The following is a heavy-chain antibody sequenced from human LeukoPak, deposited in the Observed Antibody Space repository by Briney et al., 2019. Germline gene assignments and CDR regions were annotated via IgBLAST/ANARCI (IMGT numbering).Heavy chain of an antibody. CDR2: INPNSGGT. D-gene: IGHD3-22*01. V-gene: IGHV1-2*02. J-gene: IGHJ4*02. Sequence: PVASVKVSCKASGYTFTSYYMHWVRQAPGQGLEWMGWINPNSGGTNYAQKFQGRVTMTRDTSISTAYMELSRLRSDDTAVYYCARENYYYDSSGIPPGVYWGQGTLVTVSS. CDR1: GYTFTSYY. CDR3: ARENYYYDSSGIPPGVY.